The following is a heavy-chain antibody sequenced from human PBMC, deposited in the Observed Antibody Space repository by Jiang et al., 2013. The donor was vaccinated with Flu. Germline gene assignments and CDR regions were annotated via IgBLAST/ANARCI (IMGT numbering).Heavy chain of an antibody. CDR1: GGTFSTYG. CDR2: IIPMYVTA. D-gene: IGHD2-8*02. CDR3: ARSLVGIPGYFDY. V-gene: IGHV1-69*01. J-gene: IGHJ4*02. Sequence: SGAEVKKPGSSVTVSCKASGGTFSTYGFSWVRQAPGQGLEWMGGIIPMYVTANYAQKFQGRVTITADESTSTAYMELGSLRSEDTAVYYCARSLVGIPGYFDYWGQGTLATVSS.